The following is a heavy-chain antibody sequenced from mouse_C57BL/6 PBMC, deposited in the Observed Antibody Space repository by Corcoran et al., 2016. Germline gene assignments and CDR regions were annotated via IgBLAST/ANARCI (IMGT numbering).Heavy chain of an antibody. J-gene: IGHJ2*01. CDR3: ARRGSNWDVLGY. CDR1: GYTFTDYY. Sequence: EVQLQQSGPELVKPGASVKISCKASGYTFTDYYMNWVKQSHGKSLEWIGDINPNNGGTSYNQKFKGKATLTVDKSSSTAYMELRSLTSEDSAVYYCARRGSNWDVLGYWGQGTTLTVSS. V-gene: IGHV1-26*01. D-gene: IGHD4-1*01. CDR2: INPNNGGT.